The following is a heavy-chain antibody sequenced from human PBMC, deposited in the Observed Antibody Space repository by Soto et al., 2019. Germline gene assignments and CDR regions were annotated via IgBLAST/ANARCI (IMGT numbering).Heavy chain of an antibody. Sequence: GGSLRLSCAASGFTFSSYSMNWVRQAPGKGLEWVSSISSSSSYIYYADSVKGRFTISRDNAKNSLYLQMNSLRAEDTAVYYCARGGANYDYIWGSYRPLAEYFQHWGQGTLVTVSS. J-gene: IGHJ1*01. CDR2: ISSSSSYI. D-gene: IGHD3-16*02. CDR3: ARGGANYDYIWGSYRPLAEYFQH. V-gene: IGHV3-21*01. CDR1: GFTFSSYS.